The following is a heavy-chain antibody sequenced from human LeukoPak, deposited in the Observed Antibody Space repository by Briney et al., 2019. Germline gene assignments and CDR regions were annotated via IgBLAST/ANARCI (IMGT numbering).Heavy chain of an antibody. J-gene: IGHJ4*02. CDR1: GGSISSSTYY. CDR2: IYYSGST. D-gene: IGHD5-18*01. CDR3: ARDRFDTALV. V-gene: IGHV4-39*07. Sequence: SETLSLTCSVSGGSISSSTYYWGWIRQLPGKGLEWIGSIYYSGSTYYNPSLKSRVTISVDTSKNQFSLKLSSVTAADTAVYYCARDRFDTALVWGQGTLVTVSS.